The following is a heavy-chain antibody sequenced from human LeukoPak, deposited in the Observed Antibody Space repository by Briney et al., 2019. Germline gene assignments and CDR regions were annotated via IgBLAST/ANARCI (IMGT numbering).Heavy chain of an antibody. Sequence: SETLSLTCTVSGGSISSGSYYWSWIRQPAGKGLEWIGRIYTSGSTNYNPSLKSRVTISVDTSKNQFSLKLSSVTAADTAVYYCARDFRGRGGAFDIWGQGTMVTVSS. J-gene: IGHJ3*02. CDR1: GGSISSGSYY. CDR3: ARDFRGRGGAFDI. D-gene: IGHD3-10*01. V-gene: IGHV4-61*02. CDR2: IYTSGST.